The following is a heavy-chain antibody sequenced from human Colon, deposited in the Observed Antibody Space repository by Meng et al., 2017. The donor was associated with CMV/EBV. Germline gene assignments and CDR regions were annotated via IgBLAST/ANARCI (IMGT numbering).Heavy chain of an antibody. D-gene: IGHD1-26*01. Sequence: ASVKVSCKASGYTFTGYCIHWVRQAPGQGVEWMGWINAHSGVTNYVQKFQGRVTMTRDTSISTVYMEMDSLTSDDTAIYYCARGGNYSPSDFWGQGTLVTVSS. V-gene: IGHV1-2*02. CDR2: INAHSGVT. CDR1: GYTFTGYC. CDR3: ARGGNYSPSDF. J-gene: IGHJ4*02.